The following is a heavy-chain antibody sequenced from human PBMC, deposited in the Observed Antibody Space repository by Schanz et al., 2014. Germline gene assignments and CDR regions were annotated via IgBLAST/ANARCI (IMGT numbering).Heavy chain of an antibody. D-gene: IGHD3-10*01. CDR1: DYTFTNHG. CDR2: ISGYNGDT. V-gene: IGHV1-18*01. Sequence: QVQLVKSGGEVKKPGASATVSCKASDYTFTNHGISWVRQAPGQGLEWMGWISGYNGDTNYPQKFQDRVTMTTDTSTGITYMELRSLRSDDTAVYYCARGRVSFVRGHLGDDWGQGTQVIVSS. J-gene: IGHJ4*02. CDR3: ARGRVSFVRGHLGDD.